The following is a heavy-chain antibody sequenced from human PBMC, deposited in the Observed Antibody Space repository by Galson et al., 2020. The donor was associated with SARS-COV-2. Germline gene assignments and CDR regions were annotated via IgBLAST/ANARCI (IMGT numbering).Heavy chain of an antibody. Sequence: KMSGPTLVKPTQALTLTCTVSGFSLSTTTVAVGWIRQPPGKALEWLALIYWDDDKRYSPSLKDRLTITKDTSKNQVVLTMTSVDPVDTATYYCARYRLTYFDYWGQGTLVSVS. D-gene: IGHD5-12*01. CDR2: IYWDDDK. CDR1: GFSLSTTTVA. V-gene: IGHV2-5*02. CDR3: ARYRLTYFDY. J-gene: IGHJ4*02.